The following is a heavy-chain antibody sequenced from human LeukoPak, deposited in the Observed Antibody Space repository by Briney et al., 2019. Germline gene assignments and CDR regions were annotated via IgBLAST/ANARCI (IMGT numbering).Heavy chain of an antibody. CDR3: ARGYYDSSGYYNLYY. Sequence: ASVKVSCKASGGTFSSYAISWVRQAPGQGLEWMGGIIPIFGTANYAQKFQGRVTNTTDESTSTAYMELSSLRSEDTAVYYCARGYYDSSGYYNLYYWGQGTLVTVSS. CDR2: IIPIFGTA. CDR1: GGTFSSYA. J-gene: IGHJ4*02. V-gene: IGHV1-69*05. D-gene: IGHD3-22*01.